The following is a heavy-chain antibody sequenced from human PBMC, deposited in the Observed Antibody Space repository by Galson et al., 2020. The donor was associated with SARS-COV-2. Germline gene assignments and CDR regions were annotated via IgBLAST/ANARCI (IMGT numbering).Heavy chain of an antibody. J-gene: IGHJ4*02. CDR2: ISYDGSNK. V-gene: IGHV3-30-3*01. D-gene: IGHD3-10*01. Sequence: GGSLRLSCAASGCTFSSYAMHWVRQAPGKGLEWVAVISYDGSNKYYADSVKGRFTISRDNSKNTLYLQMNSLRAEDTAVYYCARPGSGSYMYYFDYWGQGTLVTVSS. CDR1: GCTFSSYA. CDR3: ARPGSGSYMYYFDY.